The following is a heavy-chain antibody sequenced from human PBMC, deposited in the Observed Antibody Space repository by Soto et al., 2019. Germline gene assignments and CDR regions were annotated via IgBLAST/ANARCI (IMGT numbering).Heavy chain of an antibody. CDR1: GGTFSSYA. D-gene: IGHD3-22*01. CDR3: ARDPTMTERWNYYGMDV. CDR2: IIPIFGTA. Sequence: QVQLVQSGAEVKKPGSSVKVSCKASGGTFSSYAISWVRQAPGQGLEWMGGIIPIFGTANYAQKFQGRVTITADESTSTAYMELSSLRSEDTAVYYCARDPTMTERWNYYGMDVWGQGTTVTVSS. J-gene: IGHJ6*02. V-gene: IGHV1-69*01.